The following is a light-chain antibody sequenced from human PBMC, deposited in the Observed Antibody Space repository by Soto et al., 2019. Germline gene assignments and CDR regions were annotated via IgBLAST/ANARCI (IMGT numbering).Light chain of an antibody. J-gene: IGKJ2*01. Sequence: EIVLTQSPGTLSLSPGERATLSCRASQSVSSSYLAWYQQKPGQAPRLLIYGASSRATGIPDRFSGSGSGTDFTLTISRLEPEDFAVYYCQQYVSSVFTFGQGTKLEIK. CDR2: GAS. V-gene: IGKV3-20*01. CDR3: QQYVSSVFT. CDR1: QSVSSSY.